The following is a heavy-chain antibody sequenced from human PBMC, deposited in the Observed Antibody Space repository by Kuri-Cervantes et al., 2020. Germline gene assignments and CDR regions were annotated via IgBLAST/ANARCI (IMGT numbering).Heavy chain of an antibody. CDR1: GFTFSDYY. J-gene: IGHJ6*02. CDR3: ARVSGYYDSSVPSRLFYYYGMDV. D-gene: IGHD3-22*01. CDR2: ISSSGSTI. V-gene: IGHV3-11*01. Sequence: GESLKISCAASGFTFSDYYMSWIRQAPGKGLEWVSYISSSGSTIYYADSVKGRFTISRDNAKNSLYLQMNSLRAEDTAVYYCARVSGYYDSSVPSRLFYYYGMDVWGQGTTVTDSS.